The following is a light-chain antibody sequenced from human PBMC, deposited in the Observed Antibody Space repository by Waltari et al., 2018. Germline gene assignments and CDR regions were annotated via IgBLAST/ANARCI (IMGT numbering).Light chain of an antibody. CDR3: QAWDSSTAYV. Sequence: SYELTQPPSVSVSPGQTASITCSGDKLADKYASWYQQKPGQPPVLVIYQDSKRPSGIPERFSGSKSANTATLSISGTQAMDEADYYCQAWDSSTAYVFGTGTKVTVL. V-gene: IGLV3-1*01. CDR2: QDS. J-gene: IGLJ1*01. CDR1: KLADKY.